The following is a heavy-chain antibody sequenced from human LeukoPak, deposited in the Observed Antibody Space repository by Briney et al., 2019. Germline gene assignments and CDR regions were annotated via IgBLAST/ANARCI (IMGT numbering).Heavy chain of an antibody. CDR1: AFIFSGHW. CDR3: ARRVQYYFDY. CDR2: IWYDGSDK. J-gene: IGHJ4*02. Sequence: GGSLRLSCEGSAFIFSGHWMNWVRQAPGKGLEWVAVIWYDGSDKHYADSVQGRFTISRDNSKNSLYLQTNSLRAEDTALYYCARRVQYYFDYWGQGTLATVSS. V-gene: IGHV3-33*08.